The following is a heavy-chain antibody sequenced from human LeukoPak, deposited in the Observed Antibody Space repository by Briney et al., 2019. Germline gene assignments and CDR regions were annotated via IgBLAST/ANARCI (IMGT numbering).Heavy chain of an antibody. Sequence: GGPLRLSWSAPGFHFRNYGMARVPQGTGKGAEVGSFYWSDGNNRFYADSVKGRFTISRDNSKNMLYLQMDTLRAEDTALYYCAKDPGASVSGFYMDVWGKGTTVIASS. D-gene: IGHD2-8*02. J-gene: IGHJ6*03. V-gene: IGHV3-30*02. CDR3: AKDPGASVSGFYMDV. CDR2: YWSDGNNR. CDR1: GFHFRNYG.